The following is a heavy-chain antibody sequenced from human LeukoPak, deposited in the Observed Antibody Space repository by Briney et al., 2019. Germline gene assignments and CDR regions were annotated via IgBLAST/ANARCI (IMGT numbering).Heavy chain of an antibody. Sequence: NPSETLSLTCTVSGGSISSYYWTWIRQPPGKGLEWIGYVYYSGSTNYNPSLKSRVTISVDTSKKQFSLKLSSVTAADTAVYYCARISGSYYYFDYWGQGTLVTVSS. CDR3: ARISGSYYYFDY. CDR2: VYYSGST. D-gene: IGHD1-26*01. CDR1: GGSISSYY. J-gene: IGHJ4*02. V-gene: IGHV4-59*08.